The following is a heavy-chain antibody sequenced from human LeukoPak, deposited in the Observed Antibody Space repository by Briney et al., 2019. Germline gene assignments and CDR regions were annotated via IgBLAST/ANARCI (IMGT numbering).Heavy chain of an antibody. CDR1: GFTFSRYG. CDR2: IWSDGSNK. V-gene: IGHV3-33*01. Sequence: GRSPTLSCTASGFTFSRYGMHWVRQVPGKGLEWVAIIWSDGSNKYYADAVKDRFTISRDNSKNTMYLQMNSLRAEDTAMYYCARDGYSFGSLDYWGQGALVTVSS. D-gene: IGHD5-18*01. J-gene: IGHJ4*02. CDR3: ARDGYSFGSLDY.